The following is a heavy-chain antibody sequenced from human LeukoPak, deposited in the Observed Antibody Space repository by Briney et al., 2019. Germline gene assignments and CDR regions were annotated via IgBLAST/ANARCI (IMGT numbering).Heavy chain of an antibody. CDR2: IKEDGSEK. CDR1: RFTFNRYW. D-gene: IGHD5-12*01. V-gene: IGHV3-7*03. Sequence: PGGFLRLSCAASRFTFNRYWMSWVRQAPGKGLEWVANIKEDGSEKNYVDSMKGRITISRDNAKNSLYLQMNSLRVEDMAVYYCARGVIGYRDAFDIWGQGAMVTVSS. J-gene: IGHJ3*02. CDR3: ARGVIGYRDAFDI.